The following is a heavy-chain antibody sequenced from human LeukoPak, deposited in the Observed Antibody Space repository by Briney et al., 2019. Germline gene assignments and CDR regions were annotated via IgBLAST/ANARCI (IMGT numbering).Heavy chain of an antibody. CDR1: GFTFSTYW. Sequence: GGSLRLSCAASGFTFSTYWMHWVRQAPGKGLVWVSRITTDGSSTSYADSVKGRFTISRDNAKNTLYLQMNSLRAEDTAVYYCARVGSTSPYYFDYWGQGTLVTVSS. J-gene: IGHJ4*02. V-gene: IGHV3-74*01. CDR3: ARVGSTSPYYFDY. D-gene: IGHD2-2*01. CDR2: ITTDGSST.